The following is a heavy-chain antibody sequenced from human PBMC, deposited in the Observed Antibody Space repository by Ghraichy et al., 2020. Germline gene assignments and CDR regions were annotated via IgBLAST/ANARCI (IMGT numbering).Heavy chain of an antibody. CDR3: ARIPRYSGSLLRDY. CDR2: IYYSGST. V-gene: IGHV4-61*01. CDR1: GGSVSSGSYY. J-gene: IGHJ4*02. Sequence: SETLSLTCTVSGGSVSSGSYYWSWIRQPPGKGLEWIGYIYYSGSTNYNPSLKSRVTISVDTSKIQFSLKLSSVTAADTAVYYCARIPRYSGSLLRDYCGQGTLVTVSS. D-gene: IGHD1-26*01.